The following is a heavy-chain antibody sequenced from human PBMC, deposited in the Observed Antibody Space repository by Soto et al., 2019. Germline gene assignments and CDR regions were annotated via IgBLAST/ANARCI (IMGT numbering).Heavy chain of an antibody. CDR1: GFSFSTSQVG. Sequence: QITLNESGPTLVKPTQTLTLTCTFSGFSFSTSQVGVGWIRQPPGKAQEWLAIIYWDDDKRYSPSLRSRLTIHNDTSKNPVVLTMPNMYPVDTATYFCAHRPGGYMSGWDNGYFDYWGRGALVTVSS. CDR2: IYWDDDK. CDR3: AHRPGGYMSGWDNGYFDY. D-gene: IGHD6-19*01. J-gene: IGHJ4*02. V-gene: IGHV2-5*02.